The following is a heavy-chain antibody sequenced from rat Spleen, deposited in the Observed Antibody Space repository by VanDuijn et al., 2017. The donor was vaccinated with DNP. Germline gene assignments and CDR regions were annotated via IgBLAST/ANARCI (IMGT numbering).Heavy chain of an antibody. CDR3: ARWTRYFDY. V-gene: IGHV3-1*01. CDR1: GYSITSNY. J-gene: IGHJ2*01. Sequence: EVQLQESGPGLVKPSQSLSLTCSVTGYSITSNYWGWIRKFPGSEMEWIGYISYGGSTNYNPSLKSRISITRDTSKNQFFLQLNSVTPEDTATYYCARWTRYFDYWGQGVMVTVSS. D-gene: IGHD1-4*01. CDR2: ISYGGST.